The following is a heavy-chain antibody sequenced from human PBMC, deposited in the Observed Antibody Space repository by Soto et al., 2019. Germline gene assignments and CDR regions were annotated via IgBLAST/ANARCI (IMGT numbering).Heavy chain of an antibody. CDR1: GFTFSSYD. CDR2: IGTAGDT. CDR3: ARDRYYYESSGYLYWYFDL. Sequence: EVQLVESGGGLVQPGGSLRLSCAASGFTFSSYDMHWVRQATGKGLEWVSAIGTAGDTYYPGSVKGRFTISRENAKNSLYLQMNSLRAGDTAVYYCARDRYYYESSGYLYWYFDLWGRGTLVTVSS. J-gene: IGHJ2*01. V-gene: IGHV3-13*01. D-gene: IGHD3-22*01.